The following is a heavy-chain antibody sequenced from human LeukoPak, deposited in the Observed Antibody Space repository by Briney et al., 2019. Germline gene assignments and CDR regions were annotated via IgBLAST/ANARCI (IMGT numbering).Heavy chain of an antibody. CDR3: ARRPYDSSGYKLGDYYYYYGMDV. CDR2: ISAYNGNT. CDR1: GYTFTSYG. Sequence: ASVKVSCKASGYTFTSYGISWVRQAPGQGLEWMGWISAYNGNTNYAQKLQGRVTMTTDTSTSTAYMELRSLRSDDTAVYYCARRPYDSSGYKLGDYYYYYGMDVWGQGTTVTVSS. D-gene: IGHD3-22*01. J-gene: IGHJ6*02. V-gene: IGHV1-18*01.